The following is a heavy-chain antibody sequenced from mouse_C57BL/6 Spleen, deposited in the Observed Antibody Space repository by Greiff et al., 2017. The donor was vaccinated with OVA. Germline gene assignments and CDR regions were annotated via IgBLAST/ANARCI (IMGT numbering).Heavy chain of an antibody. V-gene: IGHV1-69*01. Sequence: QVQLQQPGAELVLPGASVKLSCKASGYPFPSYWMPWVKQRPGPGLEWIGEIDPSARFPTYNQKFKGKSTLAVVKSSSTAYMQLSSLTSEDAAVYDWARTGYFDYWGKGTTLTVAS. CDR2: IDPSARFP. CDR1: GYPFPSYW. J-gene: IGHJ2*01. CDR3: ARTGYFDY.